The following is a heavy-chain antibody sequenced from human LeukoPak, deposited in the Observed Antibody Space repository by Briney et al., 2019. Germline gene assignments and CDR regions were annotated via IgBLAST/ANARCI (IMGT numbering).Heavy chain of an antibody. Sequence: PGRSLRLSCAASGFTFSSYGMHWVRQAPGKGLEWVAVIWYDGSNKYYADSVKGRFTISRDNSKNTLYLQMNSLRAEDTAVYYCARASLRYFDWFDFDYWGQGTLVTVSS. CDR2: IWYDGSNK. CDR3: ARASLRYFDWFDFDY. J-gene: IGHJ4*02. D-gene: IGHD3-9*01. V-gene: IGHV3-33*01. CDR1: GFTFSSYG.